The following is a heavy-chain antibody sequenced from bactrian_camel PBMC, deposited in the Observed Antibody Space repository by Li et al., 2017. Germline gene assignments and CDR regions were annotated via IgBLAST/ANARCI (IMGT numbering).Heavy chain of an antibody. V-gene: IGHV3S53*01. CDR3: ATDWPMSGGEWPDFFRS. CDR2: ISSDGAP. CDR1: GYDISTCE. J-gene: IGHJ6*01. D-gene: IGHD1*01. Sequence: QVQLVESGGGSVQAGGSLKLSCTSSGYDISTCEKGWFRQAPGKERELVSFISSDGAPTYADSVKGRFTISRDNVKNTVYLQMNSLKPEDTALYYCATDWPMSGGEWPDFFRSWGRGTQVTVS.